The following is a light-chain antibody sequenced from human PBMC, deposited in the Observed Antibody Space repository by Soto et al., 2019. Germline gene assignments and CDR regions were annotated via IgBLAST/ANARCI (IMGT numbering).Light chain of an antibody. CDR3: QQRSNWPIT. J-gene: IGKJ5*01. CDR1: QSVSSSN. CDR2: GAS. V-gene: IGKV3D-20*02. Sequence: EIVLTQSPGTLSLSPGERATLSFRASQSVSSSNLAWYQQKPGQAPRLLIYGASSRATGIPDRFSGSGSGADFTLTISRLEPEDFAVYYCQQRSNWPITFGQGTRLEIK.